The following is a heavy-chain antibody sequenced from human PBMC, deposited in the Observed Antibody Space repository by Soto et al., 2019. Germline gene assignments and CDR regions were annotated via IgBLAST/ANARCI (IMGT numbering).Heavy chain of an antibody. CDR3: GRDSDF. V-gene: IGHV3-30-3*01. CDR2: ISYDGNNK. J-gene: IGHJ4*02. CDR1: GFTFSTYA. Sequence: QVPLVESGGGVVQPGRSLRLSCAASGFTFSTYAMHWVRQAPGKGLEWVALISYDGNNKYFADSVKGRFTISRDNSKNTLYLQMNSLRAEDTAVYYCGRDSDFWGQGTLVTVSS.